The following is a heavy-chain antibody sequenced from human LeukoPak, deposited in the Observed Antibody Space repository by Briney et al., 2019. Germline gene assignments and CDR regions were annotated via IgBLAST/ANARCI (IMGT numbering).Heavy chain of an antibody. J-gene: IGHJ4*02. D-gene: IGHD3-10*01. Sequence: SETLPLTCTVSGGSISSYYWSWIRQPPGKGLEWIGYIYYSGSTNYNPSLKSRVTISVDTSKNQFSLKLSSVTAADTAVYYCARERSGSYYYFDYWGQGTLVTVSS. CDR1: GGSISSYY. V-gene: IGHV4-59*01. CDR3: ARERSGSYYYFDY. CDR2: IYYSGST.